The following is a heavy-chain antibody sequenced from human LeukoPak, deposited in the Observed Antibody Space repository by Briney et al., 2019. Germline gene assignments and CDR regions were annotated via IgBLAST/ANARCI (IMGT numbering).Heavy chain of an antibody. CDR3: ARGGKKTAMVTS. CDR2: INPNSGGT. J-gene: IGHJ4*02. D-gene: IGHD5-18*01. Sequence: ASVKVSCKASGYTFTGYYMHWVRQAPGQGLEWMGRINPNSGGTNYAQKFQGRVTMTRDTSISTAYMELSSLRSEDTAVYYCARGGKKTAMVTSWGQGTLVTVPS. CDR1: GYTFTGYY. V-gene: IGHV1-2*06.